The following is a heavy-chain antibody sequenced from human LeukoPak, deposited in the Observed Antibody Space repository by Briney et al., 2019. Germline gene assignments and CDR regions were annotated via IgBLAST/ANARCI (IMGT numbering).Heavy chain of an antibody. CDR1: GFTFSSYW. J-gene: IGHJ4*02. CDR2: LNQDGSER. D-gene: IGHD3-10*01. CDR3: AKCGSRSNFDY. V-gene: IGHV3-7*02. Sequence: GGSLRLSCAASGFTFSSYWMSWVRQTPGKGLEWVAHLNQDGSERYYVDSVKGRFTISRENAKNSLYLQMNSLRAEDTAVYYCAKCGSRSNFDYWGQGILVTVSS.